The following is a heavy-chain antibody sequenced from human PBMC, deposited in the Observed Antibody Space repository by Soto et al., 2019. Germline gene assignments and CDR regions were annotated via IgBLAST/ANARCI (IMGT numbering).Heavy chain of an antibody. CDR2: IYWADDK. J-gene: IGHJ4*02. CDR3: AHRRSGYFDS. CDR1: GFSLTETGMG. V-gene: IGHV2-5*02. Sequence: QITLKESGPTLVKPTQTLTLTCTFSGFSLTETGMGVGWIRQPPGKALEWLALIYWADDKRYSPSLKRGLTISKDASKNQVVLTKTNVDAVDTATYYCAHRRSGYFDSWGQGTLVTVSS.